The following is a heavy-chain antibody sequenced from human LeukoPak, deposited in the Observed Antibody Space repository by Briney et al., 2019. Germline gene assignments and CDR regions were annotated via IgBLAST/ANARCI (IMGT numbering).Heavy chain of an antibody. J-gene: IGHJ6*02. Sequence: PGGSLRLSCAASGFTFSIYSMHWVRQAPGKGLEWVAVISYDGSNKYYADSVKGRFTISRDNSKNTLYLQMNSLRAEDTAVYYCAKDWYSSGWYYYPADYYYYDMDVWGQGTTVTVSS. V-gene: IGHV3-30-3*01. CDR1: GFTFSIYS. CDR2: ISYDGSNK. CDR3: AKDWYSSGWYYYPADYYYYDMDV. D-gene: IGHD6-19*01.